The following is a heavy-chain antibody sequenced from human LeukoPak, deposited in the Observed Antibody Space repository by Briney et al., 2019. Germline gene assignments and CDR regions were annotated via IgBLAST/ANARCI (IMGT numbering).Heavy chain of an antibody. Sequence: ASETLSLTCTVSGGSISSSSYYWAWIRSPPGKGLERIGSIYYSGSTYYNPSLKSRVTISVDTSKNQFSLKLSSVTAADTAVYYCARITMIVVVDYWGQGTLVTVSS. CDR3: ARITMIVVVDY. CDR1: GGSISSSSYY. V-gene: IGHV4-39*01. J-gene: IGHJ4*02. CDR2: IYYSGST. D-gene: IGHD3-22*01.